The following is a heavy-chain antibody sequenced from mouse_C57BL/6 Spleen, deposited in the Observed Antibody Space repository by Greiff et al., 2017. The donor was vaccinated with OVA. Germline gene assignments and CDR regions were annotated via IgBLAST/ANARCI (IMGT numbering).Heavy chain of an antibody. V-gene: IGHV1-69*01. Sequence: QVQLQQPGAELVMPGASVKLSCKASGYTFTSYWMHWVKQRPGQGLEWIGEIDPSDSYTNYNQKFKGKSTLTVDKSSSTAYMQLSSLTSEDSAVYYCARNGYDYAMDYWGQGTSVTVSS. CDR1: GYTFTSYW. J-gene: IGHJ4*01. CDR2: IDPSDSYT. CDR3: ARNGYDYAMDY. D-gene: IGHD2-2*01.